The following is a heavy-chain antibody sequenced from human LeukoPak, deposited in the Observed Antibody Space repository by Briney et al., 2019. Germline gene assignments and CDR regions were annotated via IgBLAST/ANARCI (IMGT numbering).Heavy chain of an antibody. Sequence: QPGGSLRLSCVASGFTFSTYWMSWVCQAPGKGLEWVANLKQDGSVKHYVDSVMGRFTISRDNAKNSLYLQMTNLRAEDTAVYYCATSADSPGNSWGQGTLITVSS. CDR1: GFTFSTYW. D-gene: IGHD4-23*01. J-gene: IGHJ4*02. V-gene: IGHV3-7*01. CDR2: LKQDGSVK. CDR3: ATSADSPGNS.